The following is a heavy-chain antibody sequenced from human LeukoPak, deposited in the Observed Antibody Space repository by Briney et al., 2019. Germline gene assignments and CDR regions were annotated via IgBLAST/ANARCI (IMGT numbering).Heavy chain of an antibody. J-gene: IGHJ4*02. CDR2: MNPNSGNT. D-gene: IGHD3-22*01. Sequence: EASVKVSCKASGYTFTSYDINWVRQATGQGLEWMGWMNPNSGNTGYAQKFQGRVTMTRNTSISTAYMELSSLRSEDTAVYYCARWTGDYFNSSGYYYGYFDYWGQGTLVTVSS. V-gene: IGHV1-8*01. CDR1: GYTFTSYD. CDR3: ARWTGDYFNSSGYYYGYFDY.